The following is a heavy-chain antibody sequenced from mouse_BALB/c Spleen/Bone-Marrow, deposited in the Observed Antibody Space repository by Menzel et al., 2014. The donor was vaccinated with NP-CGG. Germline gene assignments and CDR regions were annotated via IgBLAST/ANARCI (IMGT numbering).Heavy chain of an antibody. CDR1: GFTFSSYG. CDR3: ARVYGWYFDV. Sequence: DVKLVESGGGLVQPGGSLKLSCVASGFTFSSYGMSWARQTPDKRLELVATINNNGGSTYYPDSVKGQFTISRDNAKNTLYLQMSSLKSEDTAMYYCARVYGWYFDVWGAGTTVTVSS. V-gene: IGHV5-6-3*01. D-gene: IGHD1-1*01. J-gene: IGHJ1*01. CDR2: INNNGGST.